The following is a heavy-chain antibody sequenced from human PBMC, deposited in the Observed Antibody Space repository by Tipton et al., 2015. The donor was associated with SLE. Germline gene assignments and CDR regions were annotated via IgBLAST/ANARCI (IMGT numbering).Heavy chain of an antibody. J-gene: IGHJ5*02. CDR2: INPSDGST. D-gene: IGHD2/OR15-2a*01. CDR3: ARDRAGPRIEIVQGLGFDP. Sequence: QVQLVQSGAEVKKPGASVKVSCKASGYTVTRYYMHWVRQAPGQGLEWMGIINPSDGSTTYARRFQGRVTMTRDTSTNTVYMELSSLRSEDTAVYYCARDRAGPRIEIVQGLGFDPWGQGTLVTVSS. CDR1: GYTVTRYY. V-gene: IGHV1-46*01.